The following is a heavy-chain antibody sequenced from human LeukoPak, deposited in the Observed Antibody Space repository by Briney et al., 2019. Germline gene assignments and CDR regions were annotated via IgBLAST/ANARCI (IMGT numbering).Heavy chain of an antibody. D-gene: IGHD3-9*01. V-gene: IGHV1-8*01. Sequence: ASVKVSCKASGYTFTSYDINWVRQATGQGLEWMGWMNPNSGNTGQAQKFQGRITMTRNTSISTAYMELSSLRPEDTAVYYCAKYKSGDYFDSGKRYYFDRWGQGTPVTVSS. CDR3: AKYKSGDYFDSGKRYYFDR. CDR2: MNPNSGNT. CDR1: GYTFTSYD. J-gene: IGHJ4*02.